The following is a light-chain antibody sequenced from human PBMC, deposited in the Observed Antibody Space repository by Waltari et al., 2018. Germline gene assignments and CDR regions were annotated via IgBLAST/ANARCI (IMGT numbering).Light chain of an antibody. CDR3: QQHGTLPAT. J-gene: IGKJ1*01. CDR1: QSVGSSS. V-gene: IGKV3-20*01. Sequence: EIVLTQSPGTASLSPGERVTLSCRASQSVGSSSLAWYQQKPGQAPRHVIYRPSRGATGIPDRFSGNGSGTDFSRTISRLEPEDFAVYYCQQHGTLPATFGQGTKVEIK. CDR2: RPS.